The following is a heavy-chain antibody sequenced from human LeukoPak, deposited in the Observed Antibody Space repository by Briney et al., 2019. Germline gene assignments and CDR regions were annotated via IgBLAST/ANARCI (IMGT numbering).Heavy chain of an antibody. Sequence: GGSLRLSCAASGFTFSAYHINWVRQAPGKGLEWISYISTTGTTIHYADSVKGRFTISRDNAKNSLYLQMDSLRAEDTAVYYCARELSTGIVLDYWGQGTLVTVSS. D-gene: IGHD6-6*01. V-gene: IGHV3-48*03. CDR2: ISTTGTTI. CDR3: ARELSTGIVLDY. J-gene: IGHJ4*02. CDR1: GFTFSAYH.